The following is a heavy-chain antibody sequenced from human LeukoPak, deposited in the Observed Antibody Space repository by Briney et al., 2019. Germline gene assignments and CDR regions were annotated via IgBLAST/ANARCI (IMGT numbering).Heavy chain of an antibody. V-gene: IGHV3-30-3*01. Sequence: GGSLRLSCVASGTFSTHWMTWVRQAPGKGLEWVAVISYDGSNKYYADSVKGRFTISRDNSKNTLYLQMNSLRAEDTAVYYCARAPLVVLRFLEWLSIDYWGQGTLVTVSS. CDR1: GTFSTHW. CDR3: ARAPLVVLRFLEWLSIDY. J-gene: IGHJ4*02. CDR2: ISYDGSNK. D-gene: IGHD3-3*01.